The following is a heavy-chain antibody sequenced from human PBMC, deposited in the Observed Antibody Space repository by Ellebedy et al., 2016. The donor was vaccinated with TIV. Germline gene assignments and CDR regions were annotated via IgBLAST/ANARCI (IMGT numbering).Heavy chain of an antibody. CDR2: MNPNIVNT. V-gene: IGHV1-8*01. D-gene: IGHD3-9*01. Sequence: ASVKVSXXASGYTFTTYDIDWVRQATGQGLEWMGWMNPNIVNTGYAQKFQGRVTMTRNTSITTAYMELSSLTSEDTAVYYCARVGGQYFDWGQGTLVTVSS. CDR1: GYTFTTYD. J-gene: IGHJ4*02. CDR3: ARVGGQYFD.